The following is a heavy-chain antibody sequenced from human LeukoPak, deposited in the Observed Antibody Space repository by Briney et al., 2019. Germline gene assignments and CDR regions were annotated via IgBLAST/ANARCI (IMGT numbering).Heavy chain of an antibody. V-gene: IGHV3-23*01. D-gene: IGHD2-21*01. CDR3: AKDFRIGYSAHFDY. J-gene: IGHJ4*02. CDR1: GFAFRSHA. CDR2: IYENGGTT. Sequence: GGSLRLSCVGSGFAFRSHAMSWVRQAPEKGLEFVSGIYENGGTTYYADSVKGRFSIPRDNSKNTLYLQMDSLRGEDTAVYYCAKDFRIGYSAHFDYWGQGALVTVSS.